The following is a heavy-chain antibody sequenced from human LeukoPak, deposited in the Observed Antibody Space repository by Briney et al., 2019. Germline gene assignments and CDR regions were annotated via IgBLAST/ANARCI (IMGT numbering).Heavy chain of an antibody. J-gene: IGHJ4*02. CDR3: ARDYGDLPARVPYFDY. Sequence: PGGSLRVSCAASGFTFSSYSMNWVRQAPGKGLEWVSYISSSSSMIYYADSVKGQFTISRDNAKNSLYLQIKSLRDEDTAIYYCARDYGDLPARVPYFDYWGQGTLVTVSS. D-gene: IGHD4-17*01. CDR1: GFTFSSYS. CDR2: ISSSSSMI. V-gene: IGHV3-48*02.